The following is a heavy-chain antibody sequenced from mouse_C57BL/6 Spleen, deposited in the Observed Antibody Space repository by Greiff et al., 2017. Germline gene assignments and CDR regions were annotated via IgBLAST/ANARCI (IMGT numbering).Heavy chain of an antibody. V-gene: IGHV1-64*01. D-gene: IGHD2-4*01. J-gene: IGHJ4*01. CDR3: ARIMITRAMDY. CDR2: IHPNSGST. Sequence: QVQLQQPRAELVKPGASVKLSCKASGYTFTSYWMHWVKQRPGQGLEWIGMIHPNSGSTNYNEKFKSKATLTVDKSSSTAYMQLSSLTSEDSAVYYCARIMITRAMDYWGQGASVTVSS. CDR1: GYTFTSYW.